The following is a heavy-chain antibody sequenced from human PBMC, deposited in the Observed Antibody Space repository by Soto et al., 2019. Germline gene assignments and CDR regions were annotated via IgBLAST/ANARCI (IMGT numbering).Heavy chain of an antibody. V-gene: IGHV3-23*01. CDR3: AKADCSSASCYTIDY. D-gene: IGHD2-2*02. J-gene: IGHJ4*02. Sequence: EVQLLESGGGLVQPGGSLRLSCTASGFTFSSYAMSWVRQAPGKGLEWVSTTSDTGSTSYAGSVEGRFTVSRDNSRNTLSLHMNSLRAEDTAVYSCAKADCSSASCYTIDYWGQGTLVTVSS. CDR2: TSDTGST. CDR1: GFTFSSYA.